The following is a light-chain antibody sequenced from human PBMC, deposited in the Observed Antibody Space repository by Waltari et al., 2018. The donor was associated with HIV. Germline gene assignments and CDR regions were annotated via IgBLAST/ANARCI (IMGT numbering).Light chain of an antibody. J-gene: IGLJ2*01. CDR3: SSYSGRNRSVI. Sequence: QSALTQPPSASGSPGQAVTISCTGTSSDVGGPSYVSWYQQHPGKAPKLIISEVTKRPSGAPDRFSGSKSGNTASLTVSGLQAEEEGDYFCSSYSGRNRSVIFGGGTRVTVL. CDR1: SSDVGGPSY. CDR2: EVT. V-gene: IGLV2-8*01.